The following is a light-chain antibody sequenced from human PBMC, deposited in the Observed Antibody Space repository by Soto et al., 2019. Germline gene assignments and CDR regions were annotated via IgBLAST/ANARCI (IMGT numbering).Light chain of an antibody. V-gene: IGKV3-15*01. Sequence: EKVMTQSPATLSVSPGERATLSCRASENVKNRLAWYQQKPGQAPRLLIYDAFTRSTGITARFSGSASGTEFTLTISSLQSEDFAVYHCQHYNSWPRAFGQGTKVESK. J-gene: IGKJ1*01. CDR1: ENVKNR. CDR3: QHYNSWPRA. CDR2: DAF.